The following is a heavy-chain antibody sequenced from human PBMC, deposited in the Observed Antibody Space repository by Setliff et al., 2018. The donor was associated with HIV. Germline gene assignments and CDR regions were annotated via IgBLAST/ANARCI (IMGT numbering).Heavy chain of an antibody. CDR1: GFTFSSYE. CDR2: ISSSGSTI. V-gene: IGHV3-48*03. CDR3: AKDRSGSYSFARD. Sequence: GGSLRLSCAASGFTFSSYEMNWVRQAPGKGLEWVSYISSSGSTIYYADSVKGRFTVSRDNAKNSLYLQMNSLRAEDTAVYYCAKDRSGSYSFARDWGQGTLVTVSS. D-gene: IGHD1-26*01. J-gene: IGHJ4*02.